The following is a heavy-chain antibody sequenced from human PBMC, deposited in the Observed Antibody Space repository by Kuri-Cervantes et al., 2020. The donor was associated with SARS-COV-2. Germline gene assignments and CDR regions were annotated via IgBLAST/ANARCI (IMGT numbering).Heavy chain of an antibody. CDR1: GFTFSSYA. V-gene: IGHV3-49*04. CDR3: TRDLKN. J-gene: IGHJ4*02. Sequence: GGSLRLSCAASGFTFSSYAITWVRQAPGKGLEWVGFIRSKAYGGTTEYAASVKGRFTISRDDSKSIAYLQMNSLKTEDTAVYYCTRDLKNWGQGTLVTVSS. CDR2: IRSKAYGGTT.